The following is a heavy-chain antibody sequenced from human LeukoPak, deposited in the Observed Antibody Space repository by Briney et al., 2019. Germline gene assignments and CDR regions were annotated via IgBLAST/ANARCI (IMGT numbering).Heavy chain of an antibody. V-gene: IGHV7-4-1*02. CDR2: INTNTGNP. Sequence: ASVKVSCKASGYTFTGYYMHWVRQAPGQGLEWMGWINTNTGNPTYAQGFTGRFVFSLDTSVSTAYLQISSLKAEDTAVYYCARDLSGGSSPFYFDYWGQGTLVTVSS. CDR1: GYTFTGYY. D-gene: IGHD2-15*01. J-gene: IGHJ4*02. CDR3: ARDLSGGSSPFYFDY.